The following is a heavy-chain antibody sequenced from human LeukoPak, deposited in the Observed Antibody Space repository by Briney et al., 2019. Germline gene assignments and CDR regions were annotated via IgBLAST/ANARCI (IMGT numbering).Heavy chain of an antibody. CDR2: ISGSGGST. J-gene: IGHJ4*02. D-gene: IGHD6-6*01. V-gene: IGHV3-23*01. CDR1: GFSFSDYY. CDR3: AKDGVSGIAARFDY. Sequence: GGSLRLSCAASGFSFSDYYMSWIRQAPGKGLEWVSCISGSGGSTYYADSVKGRFTISRDNSKNTLYLQMNSLRAEDTAVYYCAKDGVSGIAARFDYWGQGTLVTVSS.